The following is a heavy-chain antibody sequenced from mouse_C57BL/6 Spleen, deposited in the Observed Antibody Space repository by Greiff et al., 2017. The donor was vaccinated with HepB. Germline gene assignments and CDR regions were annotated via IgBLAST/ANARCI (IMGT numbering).Heavy chain of an antibody. V-gene: IGHV3-6*01. Sequence: ESGPGLVKPSQSLSLTCSVTGYSITSGYYWNWIRQFPGNKLEWMGYISYDGSNNYNPSLKNRISITRDTSKNQFFLKLNSVTTEDTATYYCARDRSIYYYGYFDVWGTGTTVTVSS. CDR3: ARDRSIYYYGYFDV. CDR2: ISYDGSN. J-gene: IGHJ1*03. CDR1: GYSITSGYY. D-gene: IGHD1-1*01.